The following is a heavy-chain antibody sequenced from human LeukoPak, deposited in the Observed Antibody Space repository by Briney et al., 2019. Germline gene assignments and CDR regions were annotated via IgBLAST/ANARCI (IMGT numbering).Heavy chain of an antibody. CDR2: INPNSGGT. Sequence: ASVKVSCKASGYTFTGYYMHWVRQAPGQGLEWMGWINPNSGGTNYAQKFQGRVTMTRDTSISTAYMELSRLRSDDTAVYYCARTRIHWNYNEDYYYYYMDVWGKGTTVTVSS. J-gene: IGHJ6*03. CDR3: ARTRIHWNYNEDYYYYYMDV. V-gene: IGHV1-2*02. D-gene: IGHD1-7*01. CDR1: GYTFTGYY.